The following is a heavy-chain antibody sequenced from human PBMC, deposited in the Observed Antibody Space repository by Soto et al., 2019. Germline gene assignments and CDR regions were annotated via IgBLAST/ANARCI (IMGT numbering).Heavy chain of an antibody. D-gene: IGHD3-10*01. Sequence: QVQLVQSGAEVKKPGASVKVSCKASGYIFTGYYLHLVRQSPGQGLEWMGWIHPNSGGTNDAQKFQGRVTRTRDTSISTASMELSRLRSDDTAIYYCARRIIMIRGVGMDVWGQGTTVTVSS. CDR3: ARRIIMIRGVGMDV. V-gene: IGHV1-2*02. J-gene: IGHJ6*02. CDR1: GYIFTGYY. CDR2: IHPNSGGT.